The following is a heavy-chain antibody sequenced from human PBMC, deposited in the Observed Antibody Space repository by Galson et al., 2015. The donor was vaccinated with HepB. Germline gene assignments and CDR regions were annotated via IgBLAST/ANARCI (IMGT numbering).Heavy chain of an antibody. Sequence: SLRLSCAASGFTFSSYSMNWVRQAPGKGLEWVAVISYDGSNKYYADSVKGRFTISRDNSKNTLYLQTNSLRAEDTAVYYCAGVKYSSSWYFIDYWGQGTLVTVSS. CDR2: ISYDGSNK. V-gene: IGHV3-30*03. D-gene: IGHD6-13*01. CDR1: GFTFSSYS. J-gene: IGHJ4*02. CDR3: AGVKYSSSWYFIDY.